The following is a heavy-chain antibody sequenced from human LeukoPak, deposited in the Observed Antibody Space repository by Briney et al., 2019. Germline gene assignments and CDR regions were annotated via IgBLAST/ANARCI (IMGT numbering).Heavy chain of an antibody. J-gene: IGHJ4*02. CDR1: GFTFSSYA. V-gene: IGHV3-23*01. CDR2: SSDSGDYT. Sequence: GGSLRLSCAGSGFTFSSYAMSWVRQAPGQGPEWVSDSSDSGDYTSYADSVRGRFTISRDNSRNTLYLQMISLRPEDTAVYYCAKDTSIGKYCTNGVCSPFDYWGQGTLVTVSS. CDR3: AKDTSIGKYCTNGVCSPFDY. D-gene: IGHD2-8*01.